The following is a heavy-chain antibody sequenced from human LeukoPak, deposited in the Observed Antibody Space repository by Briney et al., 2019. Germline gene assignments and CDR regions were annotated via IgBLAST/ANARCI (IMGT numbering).Heavy chain of an antibody. CDR1: GGSISSYY. Sequence: SETLSLTCTVSGGSISSYYWSWIRQPPGKGLEWIGYIYYSGSTNYNPSLKSRVTISVKTSKNQFSLKLSSVTAADTAVYYCARFFTWNYYDSSGYPPWGQGTLVTVSS. V-gene: IGHV4-59*01. CDR3: ARFFTWNYYDSSGYPP. CDR2: IYYSGST. J-gene: IGHJ5*02. D-gene: IGHD3-22*01.